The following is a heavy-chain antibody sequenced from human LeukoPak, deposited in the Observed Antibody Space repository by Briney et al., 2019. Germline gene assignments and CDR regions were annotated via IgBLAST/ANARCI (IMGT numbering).Heavy chain of an antibody. CDR1: GGSISSYY. J-gene: IGHJ6*03. V-gene: IGHV4-59*12. CDR2: IYYSGST. Sequence: SETLSLTCTVSGGSISSYYWSWIRQPPGKGLEWIGYIYYSGSTNYNPSLKSRVTISVDTSKNQFSLKLSSVTAADTAVYYCAREHYYGSGTFNLYYYYYMDVWGKGTTVTVSS. CDR3: AREHYYGSGTFNLYYYYYMDV. D-gene: IGHD3-10*01.